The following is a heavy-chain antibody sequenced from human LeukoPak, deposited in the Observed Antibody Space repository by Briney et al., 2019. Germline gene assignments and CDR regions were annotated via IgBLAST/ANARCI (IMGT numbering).Heavy chain of an antibody. CDR1: GFTFSIYA. CDR2: ISSNGGST. CDR3: ARDWLIDF. D-gene: IGHD3-16*01. J-gene: IGHJ4*02. V-gene: IGHV3-64*01. Sequence: GGSLRLSCAASGFTFSIYAMYWVRQAPGKGLEYVSTISSNGGSTYYANSVKGRFTISRDNSKNTLYLQMGSLRAEDMAVCYCARDWLIDFWGQGTLVTVSS.